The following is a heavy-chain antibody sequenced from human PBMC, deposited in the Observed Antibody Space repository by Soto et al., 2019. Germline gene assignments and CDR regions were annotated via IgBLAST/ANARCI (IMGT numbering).Heavy chain of an antibody. CDR3: ARGGYYDSSGYSPSHN. D-gene: IGHD3-22*01. Sequence: SETLSLTCTVSGGSISSGDYYWSWIRQPPGKGLEWIGYIYYSGSTYYNPSLKSRVTISVDTSKNQFSLKLSSVTAADTAVYYCARGGYYDSSGYSPSHNWGQGTLVTVSS. CDR1: GGSISSGDYY. CDR2: IYYSGST. J-gene: IGHJ4*02. V-gene: IGHV4-30-4*01.